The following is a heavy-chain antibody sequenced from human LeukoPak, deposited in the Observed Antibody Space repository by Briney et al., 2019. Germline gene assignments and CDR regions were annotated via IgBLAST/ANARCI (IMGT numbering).Heavy chain of an antibody. D-gene: IGHD2-2*01. CDR3: AKDALRLCSSTSCYL. J-gene: IGHJ4*02. CDR2: ISTSGEST. CDR1: GFTFSSYE. V-gene: IGHV3-23*01. Sequence: GGSLRLSCAASGFTFSSYEMNWVRQAPGKGLEWVSSISTSGESTYYADSVKGRFTISRDNSKNTLYLHMNSLRAEDTAIYYCAKDALRLCSSTSCYLWGQGTLVTVSS.